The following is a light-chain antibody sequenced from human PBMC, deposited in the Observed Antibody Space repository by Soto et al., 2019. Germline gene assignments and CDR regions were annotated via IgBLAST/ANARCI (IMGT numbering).Light chain of an antibody. CDR1: QSVSSN. Sequence: EIVMTQSPATLSVSPGERATLSCRASQSVSSNLAWYQQKPGQAPRLLIYGASTRATGIPARFSGSGSGTEFTLTISSLQSEDFAVYYCHQYDHLLFTFGPGTKVDIK. J-gene: IGKJ3*01. CDR3: HQYDHLLFT. V-gene: IGKV3-15*01. CDR2: GAS.